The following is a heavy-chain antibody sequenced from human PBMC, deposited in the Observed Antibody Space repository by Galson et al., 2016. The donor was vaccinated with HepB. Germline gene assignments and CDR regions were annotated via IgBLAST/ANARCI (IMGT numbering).Heavy chain of an antibody. D-gene: IGHD5-24*01. J-gene: IGHJ4*02. CDR1: GYTFTYRY. Sequence: SVKVSCKASGYTFTYRYLHWVRQAPGQTLEWMGWITPSNGNANYAQKFKDRVTFTRDTSMSTGYMELSSLRSEDTAIYYCVGGYNEVGDYWGQGTLVTASS. V-gene: IGHV1-45*02. CDR3: VGGYNEVGDY. CDR2: ITPSNGNA.